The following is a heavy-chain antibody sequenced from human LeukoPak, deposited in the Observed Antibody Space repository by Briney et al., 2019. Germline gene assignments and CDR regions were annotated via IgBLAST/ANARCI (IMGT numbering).Heavy chain of an antibody. CDR3: ARDLSGWYPIDY. CDR2: IWYDGSNK. CDR1: GFTFSSYG. D-gene: IGHD6-19*01. Sequence: GGSLILSCAASGFTFSSYGMHWVRQAPGKGLEWVAAIWYDGSNKYYADSVRGRFTISRDNSKNTLYLQMNSLRAEDTAVYYCARDLSGWYPIDYWGQGTLVTVSS. J-gene: IGHJ4*02. V-gene: IGHV3-33*01.